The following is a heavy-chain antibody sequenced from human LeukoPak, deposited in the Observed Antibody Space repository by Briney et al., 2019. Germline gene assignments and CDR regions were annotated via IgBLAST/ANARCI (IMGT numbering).Heavy chain of an antibody. CDR3: TTVKAAAALDS. CDR1: GASISGYY. CDR2: VYYTGTT. V-gene: IGHV4-59*01. J-gene: IGHJ4*02. D-gene: IGHD6-25*01. Sequence: SETLSLTCTVSGASISGYYWSWIRQPPGKGLEWIGYVYYTGTTTYNPSLKSRLTISIDTSKNQFSLNLSSVTPADTAVYYCTTVKAAAALDSWDQGTLVTVSS.